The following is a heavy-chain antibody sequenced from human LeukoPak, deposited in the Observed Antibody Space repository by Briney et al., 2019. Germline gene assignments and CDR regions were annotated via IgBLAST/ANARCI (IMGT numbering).Heavy chain of an antibody. Sequence: PSETLSLTCTVPGGSISSSSYYWGWIRQPPGKGLEWIGSIYYSGSTYYNPSLKSRVTISVDTSKNQFSLKLSSVTAADTAVYYCARGDDYNWFDPWGQGTLVTVSS. CDR1: GGSISSSSYY. V-gene: IGHV4-39*07. CDR2: IYYSGST. D-gene: IGHD2-21*02. J-gene: IGHJ5*02. CDR3: ARGDDYNWFDP.